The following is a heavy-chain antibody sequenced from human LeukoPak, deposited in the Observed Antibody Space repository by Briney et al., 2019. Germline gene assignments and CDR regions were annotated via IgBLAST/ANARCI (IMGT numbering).Heavy chain of an antibody. J-gene: IGHJ4*02. CDR3: AKHVRLWSPLDY. V-gene: IGHV3-23*01. CDR2: VSGSGGST. D-gene: IGHD3-10*02. Sequence: GGSLRLSCAASGFSFSMYSMSWIRQAPGKGLEWVSAVSGSGGSTYYADSVKGRFTISRDNFKDTLYLQMNSLRAEDTAVYYCAKHVRLWSPLDYWGQGTLVTVSS. CDR1: GFSFSMYS.